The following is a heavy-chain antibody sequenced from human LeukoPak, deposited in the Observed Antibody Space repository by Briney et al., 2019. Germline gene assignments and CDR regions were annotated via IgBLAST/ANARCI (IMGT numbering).Heavy chain of an antibody. CDR2: ISYDGSNK. D-gene: IGHD1-26*01. CDR1: GFTFSSYA. V-gene: IGHV3-30-3*01. J-gene: IGHJ4*02. Sequence: PGRSLRLSCAASGFTFSSYAMHWVRQAPGKGLEWVAVISYDGSNKYYADSVKGRFTISRDNAKNSLYLQMNSLRAEDTAVYYCARVHSGSYFPDYWGQGTLVTVSS. CDR3: ARVHSGSYFPDY.